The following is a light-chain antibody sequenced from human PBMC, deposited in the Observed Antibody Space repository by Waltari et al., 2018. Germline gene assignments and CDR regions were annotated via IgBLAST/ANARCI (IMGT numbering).Light chain of an antibody. J-gene: IGLJ3*02. CDR3: QSYDITLRVV. CDR1: GPNIRAGYD. V-gene: IGLV1-40*01. CDR2: GSS. Sequence: QSVLTQPPSVSGAPGQRVTIACNGTGPNIRAGYDAPWYQQVPRAAPKLLIYGSSSRPLGVPDRFFGSTSGTSASLAIIGLQAEDEADYYCQSYDITLRVVFGGGTKLTVL.